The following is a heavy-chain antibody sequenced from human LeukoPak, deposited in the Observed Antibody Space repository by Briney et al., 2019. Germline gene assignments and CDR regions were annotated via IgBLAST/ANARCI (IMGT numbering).Heavy chain of an antibody. V-gene: IGHV4-34*01. D-gene: IGHD4-17*01. Sequence: SETLSLTCAVYGGSFSGYYWIWIRQPPGKGLEWIGEINHSGSTNYNPSLKSRVTISVDTSKNQFSLKLSSVTAADTAVYYCARAGRTTVTLPFDYWGQGTLVTVSS. CDR1: GGSFSGYY. CDR2: INHSGST. J-gene: IGHJ4*02. CDR3: ARAGRTTVTLPFDY.